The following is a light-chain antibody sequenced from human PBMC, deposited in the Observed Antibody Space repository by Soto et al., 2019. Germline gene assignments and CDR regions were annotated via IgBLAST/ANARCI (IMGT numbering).Light chain of an antibody. J-gene: IGKJ1*01. CDR1: QSISSW. V-gene: IGKV1-5*01. Sequence: DIQMTQSASTLSVSLGDRVTITCRASQSISSWLAWYQQKTGKAPKLLIYDASSLESGVPSRFSGSGYGTDFNLTISCLQSEDFATYYCQQYYSYPRAFGQGTKVDI. CDR3: QQYYSYPRA. CDR2: DAS.